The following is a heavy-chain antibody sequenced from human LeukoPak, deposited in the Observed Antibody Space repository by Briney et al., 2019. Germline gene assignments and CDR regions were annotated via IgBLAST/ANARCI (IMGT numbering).Heavy chain of an antibody. CDR2: INQDGSEK. CDR1: GLRFTSYW. J-gene: IGHJ4*02. V-gene: IGHV3-7*01. CDR3: ARDGHPFDS. Sequence: GGSLRLSCAASGLRFTSYWMSWVRQAPGKGLEWVANINQDGSEKYYGDSVKGRFTISRDNAKNSLYLQMSSLRAEDTAVYFCARDGHPFDSWGQGTLVTVSS.